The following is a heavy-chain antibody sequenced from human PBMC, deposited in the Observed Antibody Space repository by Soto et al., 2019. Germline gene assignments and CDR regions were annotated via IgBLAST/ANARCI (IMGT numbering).Heavy chain of an antibody. J-gene: IGHJ6*03. D-gene: IGHD2-15*01. Sequence: QVQLVQSGAEVKKPGASVKVSCKASGYTFTSYGISWVRQAPGQGLEWMGWISAYNGNTNYAQKLQGRVTMTTDTSTSTAYMELRSLRSDDTAVYYCAIDAPRKYCSGGSCYSDYYYYYMDVWGKGTTVTVSS. V-gene: IGHV1-18*01. CDR3: AIDAPRKYCSGGSCYSDYYYYYMDV. CDR1: GYTFTSYG. CDR2: ISAYNGNT.